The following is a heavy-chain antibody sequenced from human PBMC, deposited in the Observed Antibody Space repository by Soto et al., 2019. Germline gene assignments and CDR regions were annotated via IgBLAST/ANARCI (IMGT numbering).Heavy chain of an antibody. CDR2: ISGSGTTT. J-gene: IGHJ3*02. CDR1: GFTSTNYV. CDR3: AKDRGGGVPDAFDI. Sequence: GGSLRLSCAASGFTSTNYVMNWIRQPPGKVLEWVSPISGSGTTTFYADSVNRRIIISRAKYKNTLYLQRNSLTAEDTALYYCAKDRGGGVPDAFDIWGQGTMVTVSS. V-gene: IGHV3-23*01. D-gene: IGHD2-8*01.